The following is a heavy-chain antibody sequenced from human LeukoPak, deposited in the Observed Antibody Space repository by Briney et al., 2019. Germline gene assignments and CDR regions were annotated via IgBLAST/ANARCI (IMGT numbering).Heavy chain of an antibody. Sequence: GESLKISCKGSGYSFTSYWIGWVRQMPGKGLEWMGTIYPGGSDTRYSPSFQGQVTISADKSISTAYLQWSSLKASDTAVYYCARGAWSTSSYYYYFYMDVWGKGTTVTVSS. CDR3: ARGAWSTSSYYYYFYMDV. V-gene: IGHV5-51*01. CDR2: IYPGGSDT. J-gene: IGHJ6*03. D-gene: IGHD2-2*01. CDR1: GYSFTSYW.